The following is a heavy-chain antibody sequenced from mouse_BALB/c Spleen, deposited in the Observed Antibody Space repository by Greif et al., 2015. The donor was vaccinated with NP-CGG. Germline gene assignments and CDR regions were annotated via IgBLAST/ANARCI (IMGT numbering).Heavy chain of an antibody. Sequence: QVQLQQSGPELVKPGASVKMSCKASGYTFTDYVISWVKQRTGQGLEWIGEIYPGSGSTYYNEKFKGKDTLTADKSSNTAYMQLSSLTSEDSAVYFCARDGKVTTVVNYFDYWGQGTTLTVSS. D-gene: IGHD1-1*01. CDR2: IYPGSGST. CDR3: ARDGKVTTVVNYFDY. J-gene: IGHJ2*01. V-gene: IGHV1-81*01. CDR1: GYTFTDYV.